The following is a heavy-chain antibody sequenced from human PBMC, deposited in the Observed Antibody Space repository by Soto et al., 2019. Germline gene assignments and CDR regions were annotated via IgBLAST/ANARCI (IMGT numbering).Heavy chain of an antibody. J-gene: IGHJ3*02. V-gene: IGHV3-72*01. CDR2: TRNKAHRYTT. Sequence: EVQLVESGGGLVQPGGSLRLSCEASGITLSDHYIDWFRQAPGKGLEWVGRTRNKAHRYTTEYAASVKGRFTISRDDSKNSLYLQMNSLKIEDTAVYYCTRVADGGFRAETAFDIWGQGTVVTVSS. CDR3: TRVADGGFRAETAFDI. D-gene: IGHD2-15*01. CDR1: GITLSDHY.